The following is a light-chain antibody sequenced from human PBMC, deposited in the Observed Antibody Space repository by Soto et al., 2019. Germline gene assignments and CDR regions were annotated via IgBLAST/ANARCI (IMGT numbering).Light chain of an antibody. Sequence: DIQMTQSPSTLSASVGDRVTITCRASQSISSWLAWYQQKPGKAPKLLIYKASSLESGVPSRFSGSGSGTEFTLTISSLEPEDFGTYYCQQSYKMPSFGQGTRLEI. J-gene: IGKJ5*01. CDR1: QSISSW. V-gene: IGKV1-5*03. CDR3: QQSYKMPS. CDR2: KAS.